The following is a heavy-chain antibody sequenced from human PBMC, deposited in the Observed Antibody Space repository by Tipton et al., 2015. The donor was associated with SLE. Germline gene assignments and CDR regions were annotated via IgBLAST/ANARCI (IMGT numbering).Heavy chain of an antibody. V-gene: IGHV4-34*01. CDR1: GGSLSGHF. CDR2: INHSGST. J-gene: IGHJ3*02. D-gene: IGHD3-10*01. CDR3: AGAAPGVQGVNDAFDI. Sequence: TLSLTCAVYGGSLSGHFWSWIRQPPGKGLEWIGDINHSGSTNYNPSLKGRLTISVDTSKNQFSLKLSSVTAADTAVYYCAGAAPGVQGVNDAFDIWGQGTMVTVSS.